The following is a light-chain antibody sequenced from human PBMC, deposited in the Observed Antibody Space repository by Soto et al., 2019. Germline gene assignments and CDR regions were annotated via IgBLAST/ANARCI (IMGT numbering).Light chain of an antibody. CDR3: QQYFRPPQT. V-gene: IGKV4-1*01. CDR2: WAS. CDR1: QSILHSSNNKNY. Sequence: DIVMTQSPDSLAVSLGERATINCKSSQSILHSSNNKNYLAWYRQTPGQPPKLLIYWASTRESGVPERFGGSGSGTDFTLTISSLQAEDVAIYYCQQYFRPPQTFGQGTTVEIK. J-gene: IGKJ1*01.